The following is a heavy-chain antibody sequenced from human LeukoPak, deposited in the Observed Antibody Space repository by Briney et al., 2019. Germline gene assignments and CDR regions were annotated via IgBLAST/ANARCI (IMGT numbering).Heavy chain of an antibody. J-gene: IGHJ4*02. CDR2: ISAASSYI. CDR1: GIIFSSYS. Sequence: GGSLRLSCAASGIIFSSYSMNWVRQVPGKGLEWVSCISAASSYIFYADLVKGRFTISRDNAKNSLYLQMDSLRVEDTAVYYCATFDSSGHFWGQGTLVTVSS. V-gene: IGHV3-21*01. CDR3: ATFDSSGHF. D-gene: IGHD3-22*01.